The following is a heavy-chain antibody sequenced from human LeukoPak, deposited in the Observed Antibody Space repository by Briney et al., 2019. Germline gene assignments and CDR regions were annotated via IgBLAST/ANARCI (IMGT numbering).Heavy chain of an antibody. J-gene: IGHJ4*02. D-gene: IGHD3-16*01. V-gene: IGHV4-59*01. Sequence: PSETLSLTCTVSGGSISSSYWSWIRQPPGKGLEWSGYIYYSGSTTYNPSLKSRVTISVVTSKNQFSLKLSSVTAADTAVYFCARVAGDNSLDYWGQGTLVTVSS. CDR1: GGSISSSY. CDR3: ARVAGDNSLDY. CDR2: IYYSGST.